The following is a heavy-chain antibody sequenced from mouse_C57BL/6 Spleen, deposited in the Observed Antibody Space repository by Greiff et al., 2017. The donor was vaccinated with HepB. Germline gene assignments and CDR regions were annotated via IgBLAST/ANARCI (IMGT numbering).Heavy chain of an antibody. D-gene: IGHD2-1*01. CDR1: GYTFTSYW. Sequence: QVQLQQPGAELVRPGSSVKLSCKASGYTFTSYWMDWVKQRPGQGLEWIGNIYPSDSETHYNQKFKDKATLTVDKSSSTAYMQLSSLTSEDSAFYCCARGYYGNLDYWGQGTTLTVSS. CDR3: ARGYYGNLDY. CDR2: IYPSDSET. J-gene: IGHJ2*01. V-gene: IGHV1-61*01.